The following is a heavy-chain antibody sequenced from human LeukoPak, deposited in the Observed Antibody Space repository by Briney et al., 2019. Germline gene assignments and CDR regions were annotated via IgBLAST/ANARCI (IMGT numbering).Heavy chain of an antibody. CDR3: ARVIYGDYGDDVYEI. D-gene: IGHD4-17*01. Sequence: ASVKVSCKASGYTFTTYAIVWVRQAPGQGLEWVGWISAYNGNTNYAQKLQGRFTMTTDTSTSTAYMELNSLRSDDTAVYYCARVIYGDYGDDVYEIWGQGTMVTVSS. J-gene: IGHJ3*02. CDR2: ISAYNGNT. V-gene: IGHV1-18*01. CDR1: GYTFTTYA.